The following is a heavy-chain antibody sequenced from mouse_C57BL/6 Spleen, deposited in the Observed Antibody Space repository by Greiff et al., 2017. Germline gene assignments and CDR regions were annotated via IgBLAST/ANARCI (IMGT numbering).Heavy chain of an antibody. V-gene: IGHV1-55*01. J-gene: IGHJ2*01. CDR3: ARYPGSA. CDR2: FYPGSGST. CDR1: GYTFTSYW. Sequence: QVQLKQPGAELVKPGASVQMSCKASGYTFTSYWLTWVKQRPGQGLEWIGDFYPGSGSTNYNEKFKSKATLTVDTSSSTAYMQLSSLTSEDSAVYYCARYPGSAWGQGTTLTVSS.